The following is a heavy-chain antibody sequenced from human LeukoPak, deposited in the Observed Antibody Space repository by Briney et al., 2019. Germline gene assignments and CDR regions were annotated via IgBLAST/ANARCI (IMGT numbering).Heavy chain of an antibody. Sequence: QSGGSLRLSCAASGFTSSNYAMSWVRQAPGKGLEWVSGISGSGGSTYYADSVKGRFTISRDNSKNTLYLQMNSLRAEDTGVYYCAKASYMDVWGKGTTVTVSS. V-gene: IGHV3-23*01. CDR2: ISGSGGST. CDR3: AKASYMDV. J-gene: IGHJ6*03. CDR1: GFTSSNYA.